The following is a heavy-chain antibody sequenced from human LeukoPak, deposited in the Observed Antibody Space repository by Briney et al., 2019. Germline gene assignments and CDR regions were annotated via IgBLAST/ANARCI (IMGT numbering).Heavy chain of an antibody. V-gene: IGHV3-30*04. J-gene: IGHJ1*01. CDR2: ISYDGSNK. CDR1: GLTFSSYA. Sequence: GRSLRLSCAASGLTFSSYAMHWVRQAPGKGLEWVAVISYDGSNKYYADSVKGRFTISRDNSKNTLYLQMSSLRAEDTAVYYCAKENYGDSTGGRFQHWGQGTLVTVSS. CDR3: AKENYGDSTGGRFQH. D-gene: IGHD4-17*01.